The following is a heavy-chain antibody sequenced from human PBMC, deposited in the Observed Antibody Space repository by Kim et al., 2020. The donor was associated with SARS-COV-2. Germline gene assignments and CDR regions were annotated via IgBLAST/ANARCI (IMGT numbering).Heavy chain of an antibody. D-gene: IGHD5-18*01. J-gene: IGHJ6*02. V-gene: IGHV4-59*01. Sequence: LKSRVTISVDTSKNQFSLKLSAVTAADKAVYYCAEGGYSYGYGNYYGMDVWGQGTTVTVSS. CDR3: AEGGYSYGYGNYYGMDV.